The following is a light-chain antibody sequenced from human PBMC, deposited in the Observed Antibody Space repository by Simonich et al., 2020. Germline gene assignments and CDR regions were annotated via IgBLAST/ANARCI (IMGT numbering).Light chain of an antibody. Sequence: QSALTQPASVSGSPGQSITISCTGTSSDVGGYNYVSWYQQHPGKAPKLMIYDFSKRPSGVSNRFSGSKSGNTASLTISGLQAEDEADYYCSSYTSSSPWVFGGGTKLTVL. CDR1: SSDVGGYNY. CDR2: DFS. CDR3: SSYTSSSPWV. J-gene: IGLJ3*02. V-gene: IGLV2-14*01.